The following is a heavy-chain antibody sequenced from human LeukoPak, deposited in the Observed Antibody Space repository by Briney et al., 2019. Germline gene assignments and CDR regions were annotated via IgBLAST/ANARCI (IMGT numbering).Heavy chain of an antibody. Sequence: GGSLRLSCAASRFTFSSYGMSWVRQAPGKGLEWVSGISVTGGSTYYADSVKGRFTISRDNSKNTLYLQMNSLRAEDTAVYYCAKRRVRYGSGRSALDYWGQGTLVTVSS. CDR3: AKRRVRYGSGRSALDY. D-gene: IGHD3-10*01. J-gene: IGHJ4*02. CDR1: RFTFSSYG. V-gene: IGHV3-23*01. CDR2: ISVTGGST.